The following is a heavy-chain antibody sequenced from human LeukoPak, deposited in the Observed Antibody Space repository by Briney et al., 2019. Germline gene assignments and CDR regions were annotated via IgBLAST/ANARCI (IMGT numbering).Heavy chain of an antibody. V-gene: IGHV4-39*07. J-gene: IGHJ1*01. D-gene: IGHD2-2*02. CDR3: AVYCSSTSCYKLAHFQH. CDR1: GGSISSSSYY. CDR2: IYYSGST. Sequence: SSETLTLTCTVSGGSISSSSYYWGWMRQPPGKGLEWIGSIYYSGSTYYNPSLKSRVTISVDTYNNQFSLKLSSVTAADTAVYYCAVYCSSTSCYKLAHFQHWGQGTLVTVSS.